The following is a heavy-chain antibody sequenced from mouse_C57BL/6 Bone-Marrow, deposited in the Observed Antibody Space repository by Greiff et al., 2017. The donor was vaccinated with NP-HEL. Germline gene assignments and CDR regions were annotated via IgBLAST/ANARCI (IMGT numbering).Heavy chain of an antibody. D-gene: IGHD2-2*01. CDR1: GYTFTSYW. Sequence: QVQLKQPGAELVRPGTSVKLSCKASGYTFTSYWMHWVKQRPGQGLEWIGVIDPSDSYTNYNQKFKGKATLTVDTSSSTAYMQLSSLTSEDSAVYYCARGGGYAWFAYWGQGTLVTVSA. V-gene: IGHV1-59*01. J-gene: IGHJ3*01. CDR2: IDPSDSYT. CDR3: ARGGGYAWFAY.